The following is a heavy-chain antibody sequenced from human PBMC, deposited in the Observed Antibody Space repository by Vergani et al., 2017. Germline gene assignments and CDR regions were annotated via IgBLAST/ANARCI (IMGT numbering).Heavy chain of an antibody. J-gene: IGHJ6*02. V-gene: IGHV1-69-2*01. CDR3: ATPQTVTTGGMEV. D-gene: IGHD4-17*01. CDR1: GYTFTDHY. CDR2: VDPEDGET. Sequence: EVQLVQSGAEVKKPGATMNISCKVSGYTFTDHYLHWVKQAPGKGLEWLGLVDPEDGETIYAEKLKGRVTIAADTSTDTAHLEVSSLISEDTTVYYCATPQTVTTGGMEVWGQGTTVIVSS.